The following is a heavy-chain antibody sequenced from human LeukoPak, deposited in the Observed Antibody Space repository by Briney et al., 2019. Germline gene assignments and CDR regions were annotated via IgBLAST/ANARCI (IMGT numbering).Heavy chain of an antibody. Sequence: GGSLRLSCAASGFTFSSYAMSWVRQAPGKGLEWVSAISADGGTTYYADSVKGRFTVSRDNSKSTLYLQMNSLRAEDTAVYFCAKVIITGTRYFDLWGRGTLVTVSS. CDR3: AKVIITGTRYFDL. CDR2: ISADGGTT. CDR1: GFTFSSYA. J-gene: IGHJ2*01. V-gene: IGHV3-23*01. D-gene: IGHD1-7*01.